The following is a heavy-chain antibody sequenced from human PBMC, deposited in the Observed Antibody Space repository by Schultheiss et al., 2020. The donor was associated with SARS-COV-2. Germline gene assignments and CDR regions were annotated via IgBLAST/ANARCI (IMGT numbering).Heavy chain of an antibody. CDR1: GFTFSSYS. Sequence: GESLKISCAASGFTFSSYSMNWVRQAPGKGLEWVSSISSSSSYIYYADSVKGRFTISRDNAKNSLYLQMNSLRAEDTAVYYCARGAWGDYGDYWGQGTLVTVSS. CDR2: ISSSSSYI. V-gene: IGHV3-21*01. D-gene: IGHD4-17*01. J-gene: IGHJ4*02. CDR3: ARGAWGDYGDY.